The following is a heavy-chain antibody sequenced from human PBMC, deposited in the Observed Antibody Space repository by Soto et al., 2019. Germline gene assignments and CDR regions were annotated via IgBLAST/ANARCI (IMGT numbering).Heavy chain of an antibody. CDR1: GYSFTSYW. CDR3: ARPSGDTYYYDSSALHTLGY. J-gene: IGHJ4*02. Sequence: PGESLKISCKGFGYSFTSYWIGWVRQMPGKGLEWMGIIYPGDSDTRYSPSFQGQVTISADKSISTAYLQWSSLKASDTAMYYCARPSGDTYYYDSSALHTLGYWGQGTLVTVSS. D-gene: IGHD3-22*01. CDR2: IYPGDSDT. V-gene: IGHV5-51*01.